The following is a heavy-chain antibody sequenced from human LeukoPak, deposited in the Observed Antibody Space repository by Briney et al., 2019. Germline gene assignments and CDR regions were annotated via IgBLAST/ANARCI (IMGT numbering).Heavy chain of an antibody. CDR1: GFSFSNYA. V-gene: IGHV3-30*02. Sequence: GGSLRLSCAASGFSFSNYAMHWVRQAPGKGLEWVAVIWYDGSNKYYADSVKGRFTISRDNSKNTLYLQMNSLRAEDTAVYYCAKDHGDYFDYWGQGTLVTVSS. D-gene: IGHD4-17*01. J-gene: IGHJ4*02. CDR3: AKDHGDYFDY. CDR2: IWYDGSNK.